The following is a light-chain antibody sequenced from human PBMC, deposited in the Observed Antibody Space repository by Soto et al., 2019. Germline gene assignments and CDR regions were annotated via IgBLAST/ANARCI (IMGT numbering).Light chain of an antibody. CDR2: AAS. Sequence: DIQMTQSPSSLSASVGDRVTITRRASQGISNYLAWYQQIPGKVPKLLISAASTLQSGVPSRFSGSGSGTDFTLTISRLEPEDFAIYYCQQYDTSPRTFGQGTKVEIK. V-gene: IGKV1-27*01. CDR1: QGISNY. CDR3: QQYDTSPRT. J-gene: IGKJ2*02.